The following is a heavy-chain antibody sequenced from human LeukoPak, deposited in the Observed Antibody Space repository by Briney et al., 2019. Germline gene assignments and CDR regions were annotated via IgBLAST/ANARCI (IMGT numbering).Heavy chain of an antibody. D-gene: IGHD1-26*01. CDR2: IRYDGSNK. J-gene: IGHJ6*03. Sequence: AGGSLRLSCAASGFTFSSYGMHWVRQAPGKGLEWVAFIRYDGSNKYYTDSVKGRFTSSRDNSQNTLYLQMNSLRAEDTAVYYCAKGRGWEASYYYYYMDVWGKGTTVTISS. CDR3: AKGRGWEASYYYYYMDV. CDR1: GFTFSSYG. V-gene: IGHV3-30*02.